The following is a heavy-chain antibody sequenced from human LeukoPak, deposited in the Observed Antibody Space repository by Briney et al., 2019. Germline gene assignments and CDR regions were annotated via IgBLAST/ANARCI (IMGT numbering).Heavy chain of an antibody. D-gene: IGHD5-18*01. CDR3: ARAVHVDTAMMEFDY. CDR1: GFTFSSYE. CDR2: ISSSGSTI. V-gene: IGHV3-48*03. Sequence: GGSLRLSCAASGFTFSSYEMNWVRQAPGKGLEWVSYISSSGSTIYYADSVKGRFTISRDNAKNSLYLQMNSLRAEDTAVYYCARAVHVDTAMMEFDYWGQRTLVTVSS. J-gene: IGHJ4*02.